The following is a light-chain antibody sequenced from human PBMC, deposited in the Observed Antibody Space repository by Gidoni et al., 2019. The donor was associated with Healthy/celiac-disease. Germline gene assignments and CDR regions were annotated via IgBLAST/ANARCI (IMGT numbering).Light chain of an antibody. J-gene: IGKJ2*01. CDR3: RQYGSSPRT. CDR2: GAS. Sequence: IVLMQPSGTLSLSPGESAPLSCRARQSVSSSYFAWYHQTPGQAPRLHISGASSRATGIPDRFSGSGSGTDFTLTIIRLEAEDFAVYYCRQYGSSPRTFGEGTKVEIK. CDR1: QSVSSSY. V-gene: IGKV3-20*01.